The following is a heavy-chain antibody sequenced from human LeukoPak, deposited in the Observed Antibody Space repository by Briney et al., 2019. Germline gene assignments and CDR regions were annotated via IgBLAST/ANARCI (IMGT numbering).Heavy chain of an antibody. J-gene: IGHJ4*02. Sequence: GGSLRLSCAASGFTFSSYWMHWVRQAPGKGLVWVSRINSDGSSTSYADSVKGRFTISRDNAKNTLYLQMDSLRAEDTAVYYCARGAKKWLRTALLDYWGQGTLVTVSS. CDR2: INSDGSST. CDR1: GFTFSSYW. V-gene: IGHV3-74*01. D-gene: IGHD5-12*01. CDR3: ARGAKKWLRTALLDY.